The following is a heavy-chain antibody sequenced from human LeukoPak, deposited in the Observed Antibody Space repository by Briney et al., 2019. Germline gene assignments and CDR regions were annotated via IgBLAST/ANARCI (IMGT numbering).Heavy chain of an antibody. CDR3: ARAEYSSSWYYYGMDV. J-gene: IGHJ6*02. D-gene: IGHD6-13*01. CDR2: MNPNSGNT. CDR1: GYTFTSYD. Sequence: ASVKVSCKASGYTFTSYDINWVRQATGQGLEWMGWMNPNSGNTGYAQKFQGRVTMTRNTSISTAYTELSSLRSEDTAVYYCARAEYSSSWYYYGMDVWGQGTTVTVSS. V-gene: IGHV1-8*01.